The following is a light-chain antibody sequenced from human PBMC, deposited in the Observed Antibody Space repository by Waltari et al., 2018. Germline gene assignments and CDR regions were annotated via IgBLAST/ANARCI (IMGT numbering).Light chain of an antibody. CDR2: RES. Sequence: QSVLTQPPSASGTPGQRPTISCSGASPNIGVTYVYWYQQVPGTAPKLLIYRESQRPAGVPDRFSGSKSGTSASLAISGLRPEDEADYYCAAWDDRLSGVLFGGGTKLTVL. CDR1: SPNIGVTY. CDR3: AAWDDRLSGVL. V-gene: IGLV1-47*01. J-gene: IGLJ2*01.